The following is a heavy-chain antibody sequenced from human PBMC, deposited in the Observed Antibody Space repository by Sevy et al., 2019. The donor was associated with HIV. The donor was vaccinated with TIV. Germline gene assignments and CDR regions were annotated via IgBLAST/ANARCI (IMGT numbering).Heavy chain of an antibody. D-gene: IGHD3-22*01. CDR3: ASRTYYYDSSGYYRDY. J-gene: IGHJ4*02. CDR1: GFTFSSYA. CDR2: ISGSGGST. V-gene: IGHV3-23*01. Sequence: GGSLRLSCAASGFTFSSYAMSWVRQAPGQGLEWVSAISGSGGSTYYADSVKGRFTISRDNSKNTLYLQMNSLRAEDTAVYYCASRTYYYDSSGYYRDYWGQGTLVTVSS.